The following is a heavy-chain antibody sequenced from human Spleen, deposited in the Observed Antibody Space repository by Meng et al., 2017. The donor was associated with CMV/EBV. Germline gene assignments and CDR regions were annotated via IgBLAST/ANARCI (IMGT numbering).Heavy chain of an antibody. D-gene: IGHD3-10*01. Sequence: QITLKESGPTLVKPXXXXTXTXTFSGFSLSTSGVGVGWIRQPPGKALEWLALIYWDDDKRYSPSLKSRLTITKDTSKNQVVLTMTNMDPVDTATYYCAHRSYYGSGSYYDYWGQGTLVTVSS. CDR2: IYWDDDK. J-gene: IGHJ4*02. CDR1: GFSLSTSGVG. CDR3: AHRSYYGSGSYYDY. V-gene: IGHV2-5*02.